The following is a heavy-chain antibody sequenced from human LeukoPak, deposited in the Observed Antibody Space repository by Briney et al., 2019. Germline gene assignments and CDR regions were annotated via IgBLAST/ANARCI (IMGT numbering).Heavy chain of an antibody. CDR3: ALSRGGYYDSSGPSWAFDI. CDR2: IYYSGST. D-gene: IGHD3-22*01. V-gene: IGHV4-59*01. J-gene: IGHJ3*02. Sequence: SETLSLTCTVSGGSISSYYWSWIRQPPGKGLEWIGYIYYSGSTNYNPSLKSRVTISVDTSKNQSSLKLRSVTAADTAVYYCALSRGGYYDSSGPSWAFDIWGQGTMVTVSS. CDR1: GGSISSYY.